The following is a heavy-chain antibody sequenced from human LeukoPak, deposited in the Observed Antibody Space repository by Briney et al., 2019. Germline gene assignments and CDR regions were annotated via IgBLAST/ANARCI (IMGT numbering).Heavy chain of an antibody. Sequence: PGRSLRLSCAASGFTFSSYAMHWVRQAPGKGLEWVAVISYGGSNKYYADSVKGRFTISRDNSKNTLYLQMNSLRAEDTAVYYCARPIAPYSSGYEYFQHWGQGTLVTVSS. J-gene: IGHJ1*01. V-gene: IGHV3-30-3*01. D-gene: IGHD6-19*01. CDR1: GFTFSSYA. CDR3: ARPIAPYSSGYEYFQH. CDR2: ISYGGSNK.